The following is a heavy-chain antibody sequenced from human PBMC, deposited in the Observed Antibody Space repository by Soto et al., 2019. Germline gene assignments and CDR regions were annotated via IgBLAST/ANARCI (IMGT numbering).Heavy chain of an antibody. Sequence: PVGSLRLSCTASVFNFRIHWMNWVRQAPFKGLEWVANVNQDGSEKYYVDSVKGRFTISRDNAKNSLSLQMNSLRAEDTAVYYCAGGSYWGQGTLVTVSS. CDR1: VFNFRIHW. CDR3: AGGSY. J-gene: IGHJ4*02. CDR2: VNQDGSEK. V-gene: IGHV3-7*01.